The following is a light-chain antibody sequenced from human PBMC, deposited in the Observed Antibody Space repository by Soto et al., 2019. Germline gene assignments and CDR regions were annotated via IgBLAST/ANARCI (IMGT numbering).Light chain of an antibody. CDR2: GTS. Sequence: AIQMTQSPSSMSASIGDRVTITCRASQDIRNEVGWYQQRPGKAPKLLVYGTSYLESGVPSRFSGGGSGTDFTLTISSLQPEDFATYYCLQDSSYPRTFAQGTTVEL. CDR1: QDIRNE. CDR3: LQDSSYPRT. J-gene: IGKJ1*01. V-gene: IGKV1-6*02.